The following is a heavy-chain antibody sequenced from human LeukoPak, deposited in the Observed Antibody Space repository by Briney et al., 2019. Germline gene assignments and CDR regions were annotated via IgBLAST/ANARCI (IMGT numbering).Heavy chain of an antibody. Sequence: SETLSLTCTVSGGSISSSSYYWGWIRQPPGKGLEWIGSIYYSGSTYYNPSLKSRVTISVDTSKNQFPLKLSSVTAADTAVYYCARHRAGRDFGDPRGYFDYWGQGTLVTVSS. V-gene: IGHV4-39*01. J-gene: IGHJ4*02. D-gene: IGHD4-17*01. CDR1: GGSISSSSYY. CDR3: ARHRAGRDFGDPRGYFDY. CDR2: IYYSGST.